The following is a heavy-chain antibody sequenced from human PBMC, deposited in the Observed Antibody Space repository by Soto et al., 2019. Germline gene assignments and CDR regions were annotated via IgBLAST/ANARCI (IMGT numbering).Heavy chain of an antibody. CDR2: ISGAAGST. D-gene: IGHD3-9*01. CDR3: ARSLPWYDATVYYRAPSVH. V-gene: IGHV3-23*01. Sequence: EVQLLESGGGLVQPGGSLRLSCAGSGFTFSRYAMNWVRQAPGKGLEWISGISGAAGSTYTADSVKGRFTISRDNSKNTLYLQMNSLRAEETAVYYCARSLPWYDATVYYRAPSVHWGQGTLVTVSS. J-gene: IGHJ4*02. CDR1: GFTFSRYA.